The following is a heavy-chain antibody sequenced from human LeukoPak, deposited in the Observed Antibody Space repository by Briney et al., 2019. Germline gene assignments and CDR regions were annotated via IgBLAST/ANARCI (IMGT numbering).Heavy chain of an antibody. D-gene: IGHD3-16*01. V-gene: IGHV5-51*01. J-gene: IGHJ3*02. Sequence: GESLKISCKGSGYSSTNYWIAWVRQMPGKGLEWMGIIYPDDSDTRYSPSFQGQVTISADKSISTAYLQWSSLEASDTAMYYCARIWLRAFDIWGQGTMVTVSS. CDR2: IYPDDSDT. CDR1: GYSSTNYW. CDR3: ARIWLRAFDI.